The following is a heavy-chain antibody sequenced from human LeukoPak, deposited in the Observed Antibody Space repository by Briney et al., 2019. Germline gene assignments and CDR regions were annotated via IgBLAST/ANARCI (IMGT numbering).Heavy chain of an antibody. Sequence: GGSLRLSCAASGFTFSSYAMSWVRQAPGKGLEWVSAISGSGGSTYYADSVKGRFTISRDNSKNTLYLQMNSLRAEDTAVYYCAKDKYSGSYPHVYFDLWGRGTLVTVSS. V-gene: IGHV3-23*01. CDR2: ISGSGGST. J-gene: IGHJ2*01. CDR3: AKDKYSGSYPHVYFDL. CDR1: GFTFSSYA. D-gene: IGHD1-26*01.